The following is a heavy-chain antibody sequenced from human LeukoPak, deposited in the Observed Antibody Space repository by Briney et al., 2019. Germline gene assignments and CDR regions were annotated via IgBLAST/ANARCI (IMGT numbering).Heavy chain of an antibody. D-gene: IGHD3-9*01. J-gene: IGHJ3*02. CDR2: IIPIFGTA. CDR1: GGTFSSYA. CDR3: AREQNRTPGLRYFDWLPTPAGAFDI. Sequence: GASVKVSCKASGGTFSSYAISWVRQAPGQGLEWMGGIIPIFGTANYAQKFQGRVTITADKSTSTAYMELSSLRSEDTAVYYCAREQNRTPGLRYFDWLPTPAGAFDIWGQGTMVTVSS. V-gene: IGHV1-69*06.